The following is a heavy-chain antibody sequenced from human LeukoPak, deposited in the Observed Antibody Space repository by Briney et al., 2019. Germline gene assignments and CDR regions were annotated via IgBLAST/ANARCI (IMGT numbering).Heavy chain of an antibody. J-gene: IGHJ4*02. CDR2: IYHSGST. CDR1: GGSISRSGYY. V-gene: IGHV4-39*01. CDR3: HGSGGFYPFDY. Sequence: SETLSLTCSVSGGSISRSGYYWGWIRQPPGKGLEWIGNIYHSGSTYYSPSLKSRVTISVDTSKNQFSLKVNSVTAADTAVYYCHGSGGFYPFDYWGQGTLVTVSS. D-gene: IGHD2-15*01.